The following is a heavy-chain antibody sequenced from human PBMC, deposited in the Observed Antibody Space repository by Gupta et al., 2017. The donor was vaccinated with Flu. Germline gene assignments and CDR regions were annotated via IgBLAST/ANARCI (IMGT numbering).Heavy chain of an antibody. V-gene: IGHV1-2*02. J-gene: IGHJ5*02. Sequence: DYYMHWVRQAPGQGLEWMGWINPGTGGTSFAQKFQGRVSMTGDASTSTAYMQLTGLTSDDTAMYFCATDNNSWGQGTLVTVSS. CDR1: DYY. CDR2: INPGTGGT. D-gene: IGHD1-20*01. CDR3: ATDNNS.